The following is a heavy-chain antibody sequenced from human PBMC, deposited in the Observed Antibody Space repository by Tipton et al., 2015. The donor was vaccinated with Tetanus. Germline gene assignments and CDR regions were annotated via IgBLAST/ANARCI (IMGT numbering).Heavy chain of an antibody. V-gene: IGHV4-34*01. CDR3: ARRGRSGYRVGY. CDR1: GGSFSGYY. Sequence: GLVKPSETLSLTCAVYGGSFSGYYWSWIRQPPGKGLEWIGEINHSGSTNYNPSLKSRFTISVDTPKNQLSLKLSSVTAADTAVYYCARRGRSGYRVGYWGQGTLVTVSS. CDR2: INHSGST. D-gene: IGHD3-22*01. J-gene: IGHJ4*02.